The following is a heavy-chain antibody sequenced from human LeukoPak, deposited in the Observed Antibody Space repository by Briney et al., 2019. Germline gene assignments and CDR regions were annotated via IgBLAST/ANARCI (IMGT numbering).Heavy chain of an antibody. CDR1: GFTFSSYG. V-gene: IGHV3-30*18. D-gene: IGHD3-10*01. J-gene: IGHJ4*02. CDR3: AKGPTIPPHYSAARNYFETKAHFDY. Sequence: GGSLRLSCAASGFTFSSYGMHWVRQAPGKGLEWVAVISYDGSNKYYADSVEGRFTISRDNSKNSLYLQMNSLRTEDTALYYCAKGPTIPPHYSAARNYFETKAHFDYWGQGTLVTVSS. CDR2: ISYDGSNK.